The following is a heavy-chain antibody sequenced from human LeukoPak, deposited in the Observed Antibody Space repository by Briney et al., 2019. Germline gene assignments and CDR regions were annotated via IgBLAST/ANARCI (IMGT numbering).Heavy chain of an antibody. V-gene: IGHV4-4*07. D-gene: IGHD6-19*01. CDR2: IYTSGST. Sequence: SETLSLTCTVSGGSISSYYWSWIRQPAGKGLEWIGHIYTSGSTNYNPSLKSRVTMSVDTSKNQFSLKLSSVTAADTAVFYCARDYSSGWGTWGYYFDYWGQGTLVTVSS. J-gene: IGHJ4*02. CDR1: GGSISSYY. CDR3: ARDYSSGWGTWGYYFDY.